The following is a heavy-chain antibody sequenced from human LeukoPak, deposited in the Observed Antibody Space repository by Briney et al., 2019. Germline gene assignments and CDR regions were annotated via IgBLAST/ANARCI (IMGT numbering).Heavy chain of an antibody. D-gene: IGHD3-9*01. CDR2: IYYSGST. CDR1: GGSISSYY. J-gene: IGHJ5*02. Sequence: SDTLSLTCTLSGGSISSYYWSWLRHPPGKGLEWIGYIYYSGSTNYNPSLKSRVTISVDTSKNQFSLKLSSVTAADTAVYYCARVQLTGYYPNWFDPWGQGTLVTVSS. V-gene: IGHV4-59*07. CDR3: ARVQLTGYYPNWFDP.